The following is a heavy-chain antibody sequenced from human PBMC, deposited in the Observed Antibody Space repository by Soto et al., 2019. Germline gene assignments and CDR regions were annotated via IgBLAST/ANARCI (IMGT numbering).Heavy chain of an antibody. Sequence: SETLSLTCAVYGGSFSGYYWSWIRQPPGKGLEWIGEIDHSGSTNYNPSLKSRVTISVDTSKNQFSLKLSSATAADTAVYYCARTYYDFWSGYSYYYYGMDVWGQGTTVTVSS. J-gene: IGHJ6*02. D-gene: IGHD3-3*01. CDR2: IDHSGST. CDR3: ARTYYDFWSGYSYYYYGMDV. V-gene: IGHV4-34*01. CDR1: GGSFSGYY.